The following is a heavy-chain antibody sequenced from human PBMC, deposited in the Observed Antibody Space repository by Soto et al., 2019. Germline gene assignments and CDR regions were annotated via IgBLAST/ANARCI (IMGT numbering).Heavy chain of an antibody. V-gene: IGHV4-31*03. D-gene: IGHD3-22*01. J-gene: IGHJ4*02. CDR3: ARVGVPNYYDSSGPVDY. Sequence: QVQLQESGPGLVKPSQTLSLTYTVSGGSISSGGYYWSWIRQHPGKGLEWIGYIYYSGSTYYNPSLKSRVTISVDTSKNQFSLKLSSVTAADTAVYYCARVGVPNYYDSSGPVDYWGQGTLVTVSS. CDR2: IYYSGST. CDR1: GGSISSGGYY.